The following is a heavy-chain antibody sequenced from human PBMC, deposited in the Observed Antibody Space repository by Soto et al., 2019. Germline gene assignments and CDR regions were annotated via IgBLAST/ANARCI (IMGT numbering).Heavy chain of an antibody. J-gene: IGHJ6*02. Sequence: LXLFCAASGFTFSDYYMSWIRQAPGKGLEWVSYISSSSSTIYYADSVKGRFTISRDNAKNSLYLQMNSLRAEDTAVYYCAREQPITYYGMDVWGQGTTVTVSS. CDR2: ISSSSSTI. D-gene: IGHD1-1*01. CDR1: GFTFSDYY. V-gene: IGHV3-11*01. CDR3: AREQPITYYGMDV.